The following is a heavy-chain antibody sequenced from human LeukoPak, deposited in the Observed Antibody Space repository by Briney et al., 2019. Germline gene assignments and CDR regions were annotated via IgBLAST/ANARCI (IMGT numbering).Heavy chain of an antibody. J-gene: IGHJ4*02. CDR3: AKSSIEYDFWSGLDY. CDR1: GFTFSSYG. Sequence: PGGSLRLSCAASGFTFSSYGMHWVRQAPGKGLEWVAVISYDGSNKYYADSVKGRFTISRDNSKNTPYLQMNSLRAEDTAVYYCAKSSIEYDFWSGLDYWGQGTLVTVSS. V-gene: IGHV3-30*18. CDR2: ISYDGSNK. D-gene: IGHD3-3*01.